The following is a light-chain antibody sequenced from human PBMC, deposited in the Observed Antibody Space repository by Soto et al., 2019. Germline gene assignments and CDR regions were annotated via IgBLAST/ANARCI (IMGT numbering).Light chain of an antibody. V-gene: IGKV3-20*01. CDR2: GTS. J-gene: IGKJ1*01. Sequence: EIVLTQSPGTLSLSPGERATLSCRASQSVSSSYLAWYQQKPGQAPRFLIYGTSSRATGIPDRSSGSGSGTDFSLTISRLEPEDFAVYYCQQYGSSPPTFGQGTKVDIK. CDR1: QSVSSSY. CDR3: QQYGSSPPT.